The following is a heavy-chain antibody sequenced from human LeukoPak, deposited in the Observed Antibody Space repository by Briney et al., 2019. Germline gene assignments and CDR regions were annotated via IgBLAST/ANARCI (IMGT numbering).Heavy chain of an antibody. D-gene: IGHD2-15*01. Sequence: GGSLRLSCAASGFIFSNYWMTWVRQAPGKGLEWVSYISGSSTYINYADSLKGRFTISRDNAKNSLYLEMNNLRAEDTAVYYCARVGGYYYYMDVWGKGTTVTVSS. V-gene: IGHV3-21*01. J-gene: IGHJ6*03. CDR2: ISGSSTYI. CDR3: ARVGGYYYYMDV. CDR1: GFIFSNYW.